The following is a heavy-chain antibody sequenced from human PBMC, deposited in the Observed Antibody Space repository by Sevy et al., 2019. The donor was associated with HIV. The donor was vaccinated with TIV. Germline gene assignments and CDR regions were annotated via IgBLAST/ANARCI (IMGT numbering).Heavy chain of an antibody. V-gene: IGHV3-43D*03. CDR1: GFTFDDYA. D-gene: IGHD3-22*01. J-gene: IGHJ4*02. CDR3: GRSRGEFYDSSGLQEGLDY. Sequence: GGSLRLSCAASGFTFDDYAMHWVRQAPGKGLEWVSLISWDGGSTNYADSVKGRFTISRDNSKNSLYLQMNSLRAEDTALYYCGRSRGEFYDSSGLQEGLDYWGQGTLVTVSS. CDR2: ISWDGGST.